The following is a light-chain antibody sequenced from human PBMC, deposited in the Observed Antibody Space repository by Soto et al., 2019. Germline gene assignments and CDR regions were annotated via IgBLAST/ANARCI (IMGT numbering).Light chain of an antibody. CDR3: YSYAGSYTNV. V-gene: IGLV2-11*01. Sequence: QSALTQPRSVSGSPGQSVTISCTGTSSDVGGYKYVSWYQQHPGKAPKLMVYDVNKRPSGVPDRFSGSKSGNTASLTISGLQAEDEADYYCYSYAGSYTNVFGSGTKV. CDR1: SSDVGGYKY. J-gene: IGLJ1*01. CDR2: DVN.